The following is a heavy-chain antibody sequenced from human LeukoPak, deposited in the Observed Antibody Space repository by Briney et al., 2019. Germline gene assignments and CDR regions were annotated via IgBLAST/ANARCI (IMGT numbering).Heavy chain of an antibody. CDR3: ARAVTYCSGGSCYSGLPSAY. CDR1: GFTFDDYA. J-gene: IGHJ4*02. D-gene: IGHD2-15*01. V-gene: IGHV3-9*01. CDR2: ISWNSGSI. Sequence: GGSLRLSCAASGFTFDDYAMHWVRQAPGKGLEWVSGISWNSGSIGYADSVKGRFTISRDNAKNSLYLQMNTLRAEDTAVYYCARAVTYCSGGSCYSGLPSAYWGQGILVTVSS.